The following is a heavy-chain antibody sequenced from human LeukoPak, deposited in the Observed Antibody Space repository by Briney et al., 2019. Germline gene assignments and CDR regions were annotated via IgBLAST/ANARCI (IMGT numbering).Heavy chain of an antibody. CDR2: ISSSSSYI. D-gene: IGHD3-10*01. CDR3: ARDRGFGELLYDY. Sequence: GGSLRLSCAASGFTFSSYSMNWVRQASGKGLEWVSSISSSSSYIYYADSVKGRFTISRDNAKNSLYLQMNSLRAEDTAVYYCARDRGFGELLYDYWGQGTLVTVSS. CDR1: GFTFSSYS. V-gene: IGHV3-21*01. J-gene: IGHJ4*02.